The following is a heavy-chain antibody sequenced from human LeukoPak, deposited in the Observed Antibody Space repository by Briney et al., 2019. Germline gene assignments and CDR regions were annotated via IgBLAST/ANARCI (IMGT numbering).Heavy chain of an antibody. V-gene: IGHV1-69*04. CDR3: ARGESLTTDFDY. D-gene: IGHD1-1*01. CDR2: IIPILGIA. Sequence: SVKVSCKASGGTFSSYAISWVRQAPGQGLEWMGRIIPILGIANYAQKFQGRVTITADKSTSTAYMELSRLRSDDTAVYYCARGESLTTDFDYWGQGTLVTVSS. CDR1: GGTFSSYA. J-gene: IGHJ4*02.